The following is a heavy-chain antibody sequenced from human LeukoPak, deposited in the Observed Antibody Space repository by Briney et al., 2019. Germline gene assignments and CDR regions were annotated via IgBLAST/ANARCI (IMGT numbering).Heavy chain of an antibody. D-gene: IGHD3-10*01. CDR3: ARLFYYYGSGSYPHLDY. J-gene: IGHJ4*02. Sequence: GGSLRLSCAASGFTFSSYAMHWVRQAPGKGLEYVSAISSNGGSTYYANSVKGRFTISRDNSKNTLYLQMGSLRAEDMAVYYCARLFYYYGSGSYPHLDYWGQGTLVTVSS. CDR1: GFTFSSYA. CDR2: ISSNGGST. V-gene: IGHV3-64*01.